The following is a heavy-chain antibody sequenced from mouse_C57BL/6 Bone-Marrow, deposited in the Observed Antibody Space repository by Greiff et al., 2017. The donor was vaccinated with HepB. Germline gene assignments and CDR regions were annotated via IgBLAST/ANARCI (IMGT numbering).Heavy chain of an antibody. CDR2: ISDGGSYT. CDR3: ARGGAGTDY. CDR1: GFTFSSYA. Sequence: EVHLVESGGGLVKPGGSLKLSCAASGFTFSSYAMSWVRQTPEKRLEWVATISDGGSYTYYPDNVKGRFTISRDNAKNNLYLQMSHLKSEDTAMYYCARGGAGTDYWGQGTTLTVSS. J-gene: IGHJ2*01. V-gene: IGHV5-4*01. D-gene: IGHD4-1*01.